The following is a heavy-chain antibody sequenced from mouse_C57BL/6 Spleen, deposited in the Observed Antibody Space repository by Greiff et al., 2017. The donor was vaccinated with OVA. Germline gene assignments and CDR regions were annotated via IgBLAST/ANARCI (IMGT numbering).Heavy chain of an antibody. Sequence: VQLQQSGAELVKPGASVKLSCKASGYTFTSYWMQWVKQRPGQGLEWIGQIDPSDGYTNYTQKFKGKATLTVDPSSSTAYMQLSSLTSEDSAVYYCARGGYYDYDVGYWGQGTTLTVSS. J-gene: IGHJ2*01. CDR2: IDPSDGYT. V-gene: IGHV1-50*01. CDR1: GYTFTSYW. CDR3: ARGGYYDYDVGY. D-gene: IGHD2-4*01.